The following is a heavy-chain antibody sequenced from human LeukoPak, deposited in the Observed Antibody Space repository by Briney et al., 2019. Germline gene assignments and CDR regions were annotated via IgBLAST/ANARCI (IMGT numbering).Heavy chain of an antibody. V-gene: IGHV3-30*18. J-gene: IGHJ4*02. D-gene: IGHD3-3*01. CDR1: GFTFSSYG. CDR2: ISYDGSNK. Sequence: GGSLRLSCAASGFTFSSYGMHWVRQAPGKGLEWVAVISYDGSNKYYADSVKGRFTISRDNSKNTLYLQMNSLRAEDTAVYYCAKASNTFWSGSDYWGQGTLVTVSS. CDR3: AKASNTFWSGSDY.